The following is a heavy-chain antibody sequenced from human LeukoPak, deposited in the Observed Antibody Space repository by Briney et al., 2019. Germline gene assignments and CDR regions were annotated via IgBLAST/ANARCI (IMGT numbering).Heavy chain of an antibody. V-gene: IGHV5-51*01. CDR3: ARHAKAYGSSCDY. CDR1: GYSFTGYW. D-gene: IGHD6-13*01. J-gene: IGHJ4*02. CDR2: IYPGDSDT. Sequence: GESLKISCKGSGYSFTGYWIGWVRQMPGKGLEWMGIIYPGDSDTRYSPSFQGQVTISADKSISTAYLQWSSLKASDTAMYYCARHAKAYGSSCDYWGQGTLVTVSS.